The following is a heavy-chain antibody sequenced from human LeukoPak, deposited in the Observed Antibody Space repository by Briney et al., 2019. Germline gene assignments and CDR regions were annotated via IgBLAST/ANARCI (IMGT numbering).Heavy chain of an antibody. D-gene: IGHD3-3*01. CDR2: ISYDGSNK. J-gene: IGHJ1*01. V-gene: IGHV3-30*03. CDR3: ARDPTVYDFWSGYYPAYFQH. Sequence: GGSLRLSCAASGFTFSTYGMHWVRQAPGKGLEWVAVISYDGSNKYYADSVKGRFTISRDNAKKSLYLQMNSLRAEDTAVYYCARDPTVYDFWSGYYPAYFQHWGQGTLVTVSS. CDR1: GFTFSTYG.